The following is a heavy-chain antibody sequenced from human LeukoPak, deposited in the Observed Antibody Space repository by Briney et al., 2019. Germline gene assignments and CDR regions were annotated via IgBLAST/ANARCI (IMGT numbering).Heavy chain of an antibody. CDR2: IYSGGST. CDR3: ARDHGGIAAANDAFDI. V-gene: IGHV3-53*01. J-gene: IGHJ3*02. Sequence: GGSLRLSCAASGFTVSSNYMSWVRQAPGKGLEWVSVIYSGGSTYYADSVKGRFTISRDNSKNTLYLQMNSLRAEDTAVYYCARDHGGIAAANDAFDIWGQGTMVTVSS. D-gene: IGHD6-13*01. CDR1: GFTVSSNY.